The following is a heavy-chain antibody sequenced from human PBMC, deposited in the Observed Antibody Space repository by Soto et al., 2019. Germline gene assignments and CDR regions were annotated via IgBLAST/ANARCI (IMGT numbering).Heavy chain of an antibody. CDR3: ARAYLSGYSSGWYFDY. V-gene: IGHV4-59*01. CDR1: GGSISSYY. D-gene: IGHD6-19*01. J-gene: IGHJ4*02. CDR2: IYYSGST. Sequence: SLTCTVSGGSISSYYWSWIRQPPGKGLEWIGYIYYSGSTNYNPSLKSRVTISLDTSKNQFSLKLSSVTAADTAVYYCARAYLSGYSSGWYFDYWGQGTLVTVSS.